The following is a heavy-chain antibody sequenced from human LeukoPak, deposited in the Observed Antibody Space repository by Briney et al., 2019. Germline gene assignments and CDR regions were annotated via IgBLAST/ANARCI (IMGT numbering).Heavy chain of an antibody. CDR1: GFTFNRYS. CDR3: ARGYGYSYGYPYYMDV. V-gene: IGHV3-48*01. Sequence: PGGSLRLSCAASGFTFNRYSMHWVREAPGKGLEGVSYISSSSSTIYYADSVKGRFTISRDNAKNSLYLQMNSLRAEDTAVYYCARGYGYSYGYPYYMDVWGKGTTVTVSS. CDR2: ISSSSSTI. J-gene: IGHJ6*03. D-gene: IGHD5-18*01.